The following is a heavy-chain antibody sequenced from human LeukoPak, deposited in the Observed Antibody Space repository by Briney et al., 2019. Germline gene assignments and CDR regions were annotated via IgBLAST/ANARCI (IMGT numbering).Heavy chain of an antibody. CDR3: ARAGSGYYSAILY. V-gene: IGHV3-9*01. D-gene: IGHD3-22*01. CDR1: GFTFDDYA. CDR2: ISWNSDNI. J-gene: IGHJ4*02. Sequence: GGSLRLSCAASGFTFDDYAMHWVRHAPGKGLEWVSGISWNSDNIAYADSVKGRFTISRDNAKNSLYLQMNSLRAEDTALYYSARAGSGYYSAILYWGQGTLVTVSS.